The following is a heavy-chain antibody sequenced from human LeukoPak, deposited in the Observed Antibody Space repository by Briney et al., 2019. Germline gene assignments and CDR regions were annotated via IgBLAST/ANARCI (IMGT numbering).Heavy chain of an antibody. CDR3: ARDIVGATHGAFDI. Sequence: PGGSLRLSCAASGFTVSSNYMSWVRQAPGKGLEWVSVIYSGGSTYYADSVKGRFTISRDNSKNTLYLQMNSLRAEDTAVYYCARDIVGATHGAFDIWGQGTMVTVSS. J-gene: IGHJ3*02. D-gene: IGHD1-26*01. V-gene: IGHV3-53*01. CDR2: IYSGGST. CDR1: GFTVSSNY.